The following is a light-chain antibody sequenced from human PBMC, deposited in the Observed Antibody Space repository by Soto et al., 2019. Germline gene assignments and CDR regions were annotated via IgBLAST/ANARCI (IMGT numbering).Light chain of an antibody. CDR1: SSDVGGYNY. CDR3: SSYTSSSPLVV. CDR2: DVS. Sequence: QYALTQPASVSGSPGQSITISCTGTSSDVGGYNYVSWYQQHPGKAPKLMIYDVSNRPSGVSNRFSGSKSGNTASLTISGLQAEDEADYYCSSYTSSSPLVVFGGGTHLTVL. J-gene: IGLJ2*01. V-gene: IGLV2-14*01.